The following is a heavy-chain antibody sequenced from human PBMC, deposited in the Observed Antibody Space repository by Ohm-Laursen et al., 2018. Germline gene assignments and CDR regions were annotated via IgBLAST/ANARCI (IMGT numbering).Heavy chain of an antibody. V-gene: IGHV3-7*01. Sequence: SLRLSCTASGFTVSSNYMSWVRQAPGKGLEWVANIKQDGGEKYYVDSLKGRFTISRDNAKSSLYLQMNSLRVEDTAVYYCARLYCSGGNCYGALDWFDPWGQGTLVTVSS. D-gene: IGHD2-15*01. CDR1: GFTVSSNY. CDR2: IKQDGGEK. J-gene: IGHJ5*02. CDR3: ARLYCSGGNCYGALDWFDP.